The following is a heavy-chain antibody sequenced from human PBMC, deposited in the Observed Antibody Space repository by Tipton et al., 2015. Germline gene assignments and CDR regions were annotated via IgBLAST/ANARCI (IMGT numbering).Heavy chain of an antibody. CDR1: GDSVSSNTAA. J-gene: IGHJ5*02. V-gene: IGHV6-1*01. D-gene: IGHD6-13*01. CDR2: TYYRSNWNN. Sequence: GLVKPSQTLSLTCAISGDSVSSNTAAWHWIRQSPSRGLEWLGRTYYRSNWNNDYAVSVKSRITITPGTSKNQFTLHLNSVTPDDTAMYYCARGAQHSTWSWGQGTLVTVSS. CDR3: ARGAQHSTWS.